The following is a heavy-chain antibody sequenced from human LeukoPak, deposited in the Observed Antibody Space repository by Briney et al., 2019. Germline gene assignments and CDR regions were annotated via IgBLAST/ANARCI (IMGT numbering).Heavy chain of an antibody. J-gene: IGHJ4*02. CDR2: INPSSGGT. D-gene: IGHD2/OR15-2a*01. Sequence: GASVKVSCKASGYTFTGYYMHWVRQAPGQGLEWMGWINPSSGGTNYAQKFQGRVTMTRDTSISTAYMELSSLRSEDTAVYYCATVGSRTEREYYFDYWGQGTLVTVSS. CDR1: GYTFTGYY. V-gene: IGHV1-2*02. CDR3: ATVGSRTEREYYFDY.